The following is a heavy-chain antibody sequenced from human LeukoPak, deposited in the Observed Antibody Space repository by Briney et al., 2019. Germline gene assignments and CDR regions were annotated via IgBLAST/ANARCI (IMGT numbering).Heavy chain of an antibody. CDR2: IYSGGST. D-gene: IGHD1-26*01. CDR1: GFTVSTYY. V-gene: IGHV3-53*01. J-gene: IGHJ4*02. CDR3: AKEIVGATPFCPLDY. Sequence: GGSLRLSCAASGFTVSTYYMTWVRQAPGKGLECVSVIYSGGSTYYADSVKGRFTVSRDNSKNTLYLQMNSLRAEDTAVYYCAKEIVGATPFCPLDYWGQGTLVTVSS.